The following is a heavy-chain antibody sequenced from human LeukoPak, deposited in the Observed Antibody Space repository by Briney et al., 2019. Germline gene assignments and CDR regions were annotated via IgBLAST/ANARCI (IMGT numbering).Heavy chain of an antibody. CDR3: AREFSSGPRIDY. J-gene: IGHJ4*02. V-gene: IGHV3-33*08. CDR1: GFTFSSYA. CDR2: IWFDGTNT. Sequence: GGSLRLSCAASGFTFSSYAMHWVRQAPGKGLEWVATIWFDGTNTYYGDSVKGRFTVSRDNSKNTLYLQMNNVRVEDTAVYFCAREFSSGPRIDYWGQGTLVTVSS.